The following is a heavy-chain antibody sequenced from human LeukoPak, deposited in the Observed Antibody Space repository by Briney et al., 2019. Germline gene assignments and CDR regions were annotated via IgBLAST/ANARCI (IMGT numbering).Heavy chain of an antibody. V-gene: IGHV4-4*09. CDR1: GDSISSYY. CDR3: ARRRMLGVSGGCCWFDP. Sequence: SETLSLTCTVSGDSISSYYWSWIRQPPGKGLEWIGYIHTSGSTNYNPSLKSRVTISVDTSKNQFSLKLSSVTAADTAVYYCARRRMLGVSGGCCWFDPRGQGTLVTVSS. J-gene: IGHJ5*02. D-gene: IGHD3-16*01. CDR2: IHTSGST.